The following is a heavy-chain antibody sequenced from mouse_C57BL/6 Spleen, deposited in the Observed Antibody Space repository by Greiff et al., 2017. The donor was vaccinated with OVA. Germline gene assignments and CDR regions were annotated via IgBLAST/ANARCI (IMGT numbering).Heavy chain of an antibody. CDR3: ALLTTVVVHCDV. J-gene: IGHJ1*03. CDR1: GYTFTSYW. Sequence: VQLQQPGAELVKPGASVKMSCKASGYTFTSYWITWVKQRPGQGLEWIGDIYPGSGSTNYNEKFKSKATLTVDTSSSTAYMQRSSLTSEDSAVYYCALLTTVVVHCDVWGTGTTVTVSS. CDR2: IYPGSGST. V-gene: IGHV1-55*01. D-gene: IGHD1-1*01.